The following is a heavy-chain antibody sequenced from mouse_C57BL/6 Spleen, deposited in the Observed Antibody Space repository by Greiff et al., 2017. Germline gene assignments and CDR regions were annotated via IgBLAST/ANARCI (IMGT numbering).Heavy chain of an antibody. J-gene: IGHJ4*01. Sequence: EVKVVESGEGLVKPGGSLKLSCAASGFTFSSYAMSWVRQTPEKRLEWVAYISSGGDYIYYADTVKGRFTISRDNARNTLYLQMSSLKSEDTAMYYCTRGPPSDAMDYWGQGTSVTVSS. D-gene: IGHD3-1*01. CDR2: ISSGGDYI. V-gene: IGHV5-9-1*02. CDR3: TRGPPSDAMDY. CDR1: GFTFSSYA.